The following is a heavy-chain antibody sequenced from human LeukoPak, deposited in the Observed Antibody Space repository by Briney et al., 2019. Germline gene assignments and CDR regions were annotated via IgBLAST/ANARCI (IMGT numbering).Heavy chain of an antibody. D-gene: IGHD3-3*01. CDR2: IKSKTDGGTT. J-gene: IGHJ4*02. V-gene: IGHV3-15*07. Sequence: GGSLRLSCAASGFTFTNAWMNWVRQAPGKGLEWVGRIKSKTDGGTTDYAAPVKGRFTISRDDSKNTLYLQMNSLKTEDTAVYYCTTTPTKYYDFWSDYNDYWGQGTLVTVSS. CDR3: TTTPTKYYDFWSDYNDY. CDR1: GFTFTNAW.